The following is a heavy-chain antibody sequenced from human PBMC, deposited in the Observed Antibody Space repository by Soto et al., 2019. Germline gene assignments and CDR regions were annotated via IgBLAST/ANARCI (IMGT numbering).Heavy chain of an antibody. CDR2: ISQSDGGNT. J-gene: IGHJ4*03. Sequence: PGGSLRLSCAASGFTFRSYGMMWVRQAPGKGLEWVSAISQSDGGNTYYADSVKGRFTISRDDSKNTLYLQMDSLRPEDTAQYYCAGWNYDYWGHGTQVTVAS. CDR3: AGWNYDY. CDR1: GFTFRSYG. V-gene: IGHV3-23*01. D-gene: IGHD1-7*01.